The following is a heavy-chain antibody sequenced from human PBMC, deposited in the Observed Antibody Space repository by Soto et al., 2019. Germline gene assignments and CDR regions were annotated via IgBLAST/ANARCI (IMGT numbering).Heavy chain of an antibody. CDR3: ARPNDFWSDSNYYYYGMDV. CDR1: GGTYSSYA. CDR2: ISAYNGNT. D-gene: IGHD3-3*01. Sequence: ASAKGSCKASGGTYSSYAIGWVRQAPGQGLQWMGWISAYNGNTNYAQKLQGRVTMTTDTSTSTAYMELRSLRSDDTAVYYCARPNDFWSDSNYYYYGMDVWGQGTTVTVSS. J-gene: IGHJ6*02. V-gene: IGHV1-18*01.